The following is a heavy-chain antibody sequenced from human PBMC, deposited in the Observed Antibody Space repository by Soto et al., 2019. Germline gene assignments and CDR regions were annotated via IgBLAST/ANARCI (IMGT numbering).Heavy chain of an antibody. CDR3: ARDFVTGTTSDYYYYGMDV. J-gene: IGHJ6*02. Sequence: QVQLVQSGAEVKKPGASVKVSRKASGYTFTSYAMHWVRQAPGQRLEWMGWINAGNGNTKYSQKFQGRVTITRDTSASTAYMELSSLRSEDTAVYYCARDFVTGTTSDYYYYGMDVWGQGTTVTVSS. CDR2: INAGNGNT. V-gene: IGHV1-3*01. D-gene: IGHD1-1*01. CDR1: GYTFTSYA.